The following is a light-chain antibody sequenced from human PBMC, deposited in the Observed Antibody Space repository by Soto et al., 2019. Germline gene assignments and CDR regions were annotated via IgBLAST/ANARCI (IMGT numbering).Light chain of an antibody. CDR1: QSGTSNY. CDR2: GAS. J-gene: IGKJ4*01. Sequence: DIVLTQSPGTLSLSPGERATLSCRASQSGTSNYLAWYQQKPGQAPRLLIHGASSRATGIPDRFSGSGSGTDFTLTISRLEPEDFVVYYCQQYSRAPLTFGGGTKVEIK. V-gene: IGKV3-20*01. CDR3: QQYSRAPLT.